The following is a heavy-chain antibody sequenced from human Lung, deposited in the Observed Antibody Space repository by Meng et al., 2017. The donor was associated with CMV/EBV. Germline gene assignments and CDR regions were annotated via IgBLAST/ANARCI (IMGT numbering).Heavy chain of an antibody. CDR3: ANLGRTIRDY. D-gene: IGHD4/OR15-4a*01. V-gene: IGHV3-23*01. Sequence: EXXKISCAASGFTFSSHALSWVRQAPGKGLEWVSSISTSGGDTYHADSVKGRFTISRDNSKKTLYLQMNSLRAEDTAVYYCANLGRTIRDYWGQGTLVTVSS. CDR2: ISTSGGDT. J-gene: IGHJ4*02. CDR1: GFTFSSHA.